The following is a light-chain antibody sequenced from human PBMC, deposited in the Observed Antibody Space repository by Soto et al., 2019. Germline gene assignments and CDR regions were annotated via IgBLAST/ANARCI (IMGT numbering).Light chain of an antibody. CDR2: ANS. J-gene: IGLJ3*02. V-gene: IGLV1-40*01. CDR3: QSYDTSLSGWV. Sequence: QYVLTQPPSVSGAPGQRVTIPCTGTSSNIGAGYDVHWYQQVPGTAPKLLIYANSNRPSGVPERFSGSKSGTSASLAITGLQAEDEADYYCQSYDTSLSGWVFGGGTKLTVL. CDR1: SSNIGAGYD.